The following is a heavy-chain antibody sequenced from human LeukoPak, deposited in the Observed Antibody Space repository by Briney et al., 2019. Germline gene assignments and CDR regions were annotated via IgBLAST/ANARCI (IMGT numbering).Heavy chain of an antibody. J-gene: IGHJ5*02. CDR3: ARKEGGQLVNTRRWFDP. CDR1: GGSIGSGTYY. CDR2: INHSGTT. D-gene: IGHD6-13*01. Sequence: PSETLSLTCTVSGGSIGSGTYYWGWIRQSPGKGLEWIGEINHSGTTHYNPSLKSRVTISVDTSKNQFSLKLRSVTAADTAVYYCARKEGGQLVNTRRWFDPWGQGTLVTVSS. V-gene: IGHV4-39*07.